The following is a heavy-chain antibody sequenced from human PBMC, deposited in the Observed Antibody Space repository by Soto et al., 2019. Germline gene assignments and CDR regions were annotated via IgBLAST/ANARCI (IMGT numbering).Heavy chain of an antibody. CDR1: GGTFSSYA. Sequence: QVQLVQSGAEVKKPGSSVKVSCKASGGTFSSYAISWVRQAPGQGLEWMGGIIPIFGTANYAQKFQGRVTXXAXEXXSTAYMELSSLRSEDTAVEYCAETGYNWNDNWFDPWGQGALVTVSS. V-gene: IGHV1-69*12. CDR3: AETGYNWNDNWFDP. D-gene: IGHD1-20*01. CDR2: IIPIFGTA. J-gene: IGHJ5*02.